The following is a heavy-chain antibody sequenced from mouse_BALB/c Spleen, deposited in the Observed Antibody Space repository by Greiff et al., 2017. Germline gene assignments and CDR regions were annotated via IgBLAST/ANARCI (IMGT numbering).Heavy chain of an antibody. Sequence: VQLQQPGAEMVKPGASVQLSCKASGYPFTSYHMYWVKQRPGQGLEWIGGINPSNGGTNFNEKFKSKATLTVDKSSSTAYMQLSSLTSEDSAVYYSTRSRRGYAMDYWGQGTSVTVSS. D-gene: IGHD3-3*01. CDR1: GYPFTSYH. V-gene: IGHV1S81*02. CDR3: TRSRRGYAMDY. J-gene: IGHJ4*01. CDR2: INPSNGGT.